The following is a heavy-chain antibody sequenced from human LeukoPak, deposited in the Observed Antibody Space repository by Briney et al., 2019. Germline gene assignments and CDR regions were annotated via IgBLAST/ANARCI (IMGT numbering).Heavy chain of an antibody. CDR2: INHDGSST. V-gene: IGHV3-74*01. J-gene: IGHJ4*02. Sequence: GGSLRLSCATSGFTFSTFWMHWVRQAPGKGLVWVSRINHDGSSTNYADSVKGRFTISRDNAKNTLYLQMNSLRAEDTAVYYCARGSFLITFGGLIVWGQGTLVTVSS. D-gene: IGHD3-16*02. CDR1: GFTFSTFW. CDR3: ARGSFLITFGGLIV.